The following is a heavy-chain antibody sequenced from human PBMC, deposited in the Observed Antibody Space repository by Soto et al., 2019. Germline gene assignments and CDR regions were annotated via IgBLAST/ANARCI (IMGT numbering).Heavy chain of an antibody. D-gene: IGHD1-1*01. V-gene: IGHV1-8*01. J-gene: IGHJ5*02. CDR1: GYAFTSYD. CDR2: MNPNSGNT. CDR3: ARVGFPEYNYQFDP. Sequence: QVQLVQSGAEVKKPGASVKVSCKASGYAFTSYDINWVRQATGQGLEWMGWMNPNSGNTGYAQKFQGRVTMTRNTSISTAYMELSSLRSEDTAVYYCARVGFPEYNYQFDPWGQGTLVTVSS.